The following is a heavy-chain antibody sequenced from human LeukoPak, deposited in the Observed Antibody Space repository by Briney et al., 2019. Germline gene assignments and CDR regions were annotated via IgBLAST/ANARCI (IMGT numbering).Heavy chain of an antibody. V-gene: IGHV4-39*07. Sequence: SETLSLTCTVSGGSISSSSYYWGWIRKPPGKGLEWIVRIYYSGSTYYNPSLKSRVTISVDTSKNQFSLKLSSVTAADTAVYYCARGRGWPNYYYYYYMDVWGKGTTVTVSS. CDR2: IYYSGST. J-gene: IGHJ6*03. CDR1: GGSISSSSYY. D-gene: IGHD2-15*01. CDR3: ARGRGWPNYYYYYYMDV.